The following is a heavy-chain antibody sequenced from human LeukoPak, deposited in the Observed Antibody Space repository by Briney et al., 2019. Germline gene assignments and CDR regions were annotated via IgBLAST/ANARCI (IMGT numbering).Heavy chain of an antibody. Sequence: PGGSLRLSCAASGFRFSDHYMSWIRQAPGKGLEWISYISSSSSYTNYADSVKGRFTISRDNAKNSVHLQMNSLRAEDTAVYYCARDRRIRGTYYYYGMDVWGHGTTVIVSS. V-gene: IGHV3-11*06. CDR2: ISSSSSYT. D-gene: IGHD3-16*01. CDR1: GFRFSDHY. CDR3: ARDRRIRGTYYYYGMDV. J-gene: IGHJ6*02.